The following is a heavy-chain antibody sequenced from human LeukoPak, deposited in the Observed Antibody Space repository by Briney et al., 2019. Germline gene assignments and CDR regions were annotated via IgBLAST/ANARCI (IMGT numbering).Heavy chain of an antibody. CDR3: ARAYTAYWYFDL. D-gene: IGHD1-14*01. V-gene: IGHV3-23*01. CDR2: ISGSGGST. Sequence: PGGSLRLSCAASGFTFSSYAMSWVRQAPGKGLEWVSAISGSGGSTYYADSVKGRFTISRDNAKNSLYLQMNSLRAEDTAVYYCARAYTAYWYFDLWGRGTLVTVSS. J-gene: IGHJ2*01. CDR1: GFTFSSYA.